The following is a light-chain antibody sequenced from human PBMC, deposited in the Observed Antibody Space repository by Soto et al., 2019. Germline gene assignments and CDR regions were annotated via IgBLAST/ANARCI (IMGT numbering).Light chain of an antibody. J-gene: IGKJ1*01. Sequence: DIVMTQSPDSLAVSLGEMATINCKSSQSVLYDSNNKDYLAWYQQKPGKPPNXLIYRASTRESGVPERFSGSGSGRDSTLTISSLQAEDVAVYYCQQYYNTPPTFGQGTKVDIK. CDR2: RAS. CDR1: QSVLYDSNNKDY. V-gene: IGKV4-1*01. CDR3: QQYYNTPPT.